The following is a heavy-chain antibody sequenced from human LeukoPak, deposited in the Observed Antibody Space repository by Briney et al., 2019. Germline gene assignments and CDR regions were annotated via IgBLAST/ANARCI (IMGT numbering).Heavy chain of an antibody. Sequence: GGSLRLSCAASGFTLSSYAMSWVRQAPGKGLEWVSAISGSGGSTYYADSVKGRFTISRDNSKNTLYLQMNSLRAEDTAVYYCANNGPYYYYGMDVWGQGTTVTVSS. CDR3: ANNGPYYYYGMDV. J-gene: IGHJ6*02. V-gene: IGHV3-23*01. D-gene: IGHD2-8*01. CDR2: ISGSGGST. CDR1: GFTLSSYA.